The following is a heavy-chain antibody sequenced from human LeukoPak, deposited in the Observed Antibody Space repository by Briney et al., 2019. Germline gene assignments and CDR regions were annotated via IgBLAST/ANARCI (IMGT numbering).Heavy chain of an antibody. CDR2: ISAYSGNT. CDR1: GYAFSSHP. V-gene: IGHV1-18*01. J-gene: IGHJ1*01. Sequence: ASVKVSCKASGYAFSSHPVSWVRQAPGQGLEWMGWISAYSGNTSYAQRFQGRVTMSTEASTNTAYMKLTSLRSDDTAIYFCARGSSSQYFRLWGQGTLVTVSS. CDR3: ARGSSSQYFRL. D-gene: IGHD3-10*01.